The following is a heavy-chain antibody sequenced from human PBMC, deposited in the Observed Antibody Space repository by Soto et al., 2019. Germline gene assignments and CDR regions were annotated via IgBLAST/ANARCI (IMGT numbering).Heavy chain of an antibody. V-gene: IGHV2-5*02. Sequence: QITLKESGPTLVKPTQTLTLTCTFSGFSLSTSGVGVRWLRQPPGKALEWLALIYWDDDKRYSPSLKSRLTITKDTSKNQVVLTMTNMDPVDTATYYCAHRSGSNALDNWGQGTLVTVSS. J-gene: IGHJ4*02. CDR2: IYWDDDK. CDR1: GFSLSTSGVG. CDR3: AHRSGSNALDN. D-gene: IGHD3-10*01.